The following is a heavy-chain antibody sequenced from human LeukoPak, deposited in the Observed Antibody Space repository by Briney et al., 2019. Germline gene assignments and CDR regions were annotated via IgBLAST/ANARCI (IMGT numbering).Heavy chain of an antibody. CDR2: IYTSGST. J-gene: IGHJ5*02. Sequence: PSQTLSLTCTVSGGSISSGSYYWSWIRQPAGKGLEWIGRIYTSGSTNYNPSLKSRVTISVDTSKNQFSLKLSSVTAADTAVYYCARVRTTPTYWFDPWGQGTLVTVSS. CDR1: GGSISSGSYY. D-gene: IGHD4-17*01. V-gene: IGHV4-61*02. CDR3: ARVRTTPTYWFDP.